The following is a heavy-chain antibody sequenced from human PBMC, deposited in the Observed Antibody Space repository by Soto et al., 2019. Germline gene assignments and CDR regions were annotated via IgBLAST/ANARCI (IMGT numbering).Heavy chain of an antibody. CDR3: ARDGAIDFDWLFDY. Sequence: ASVKVSCKASGGTFSSYTISWVRQAPGQGLEWMGWISAYNGNTNYAQKLQGRVTMTTDTSTSTAYMELRSLRSDDTAVYYCARDGAIDFDWLFDYWGQGTLVTVSS. J-gene: IGHJ4*02. V-gene: IGHV1-18*01. D-gene: IGHD3-9*01. CDR2: ISAYNGNT. CDR1: GGTFSSYT.